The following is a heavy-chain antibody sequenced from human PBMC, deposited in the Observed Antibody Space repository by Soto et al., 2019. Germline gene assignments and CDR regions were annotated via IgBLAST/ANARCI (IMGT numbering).Heavy chain of an antibody. V-gene: IGHV4-30-2*01. Sequence: SETLSLTCAVSGGSISSGGYSWSRIRQPPRKGLEWIGYIYHSGSTYYNPSLKSRVTISVDRSKNQFSLKLSSVTAADTAVYYCAGGSSTLSGAALLHYFDYWGQGTLVTASS. J-gene: IGHJ4*02. D-gene: IGHD6-13*01. CDR1: GGSISSGGYS. CDR2: IYHSGST. CDR3: AGGSSTLSGAALLHYFDY.